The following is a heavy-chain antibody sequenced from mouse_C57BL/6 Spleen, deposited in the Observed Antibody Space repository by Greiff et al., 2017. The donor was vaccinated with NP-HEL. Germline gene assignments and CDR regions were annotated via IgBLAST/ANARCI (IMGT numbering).Heavy chain of an antibody. V-gene: IGHV1-76*01. Sequence: QVQLQQSGAELVRPGASVKLSCKASGYTFTDYYINWVMQRTGQGLEWIARIYPGSGNTYYNEKFKGKATLTAEKSSSTAYMQLSSLTSEDSAVYFCAREGDSSGYRAMDYWGQGTSVTVSS. CDR3: AREGDSSGYRAMDY. CDR2: IYPGSGNT. D-gene: IGHD3-2*02. J-gene: IGHJ4*01. CDR1: GYTFTDYY.